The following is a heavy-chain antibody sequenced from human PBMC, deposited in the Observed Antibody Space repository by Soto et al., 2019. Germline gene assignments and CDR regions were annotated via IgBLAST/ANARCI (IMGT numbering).Heavy chain of an antibody. CDR2: IKPRTPDI. CDR3: ARDTKMLAPLIYMDH. Sequence: GESLKISCKAVGYTFGSAWIGWVRQMPGKGLEWIGIIKPRTPDIRYSPSVRGHVTISADEGLSTAYLQWYSLKADDTAVYYCARDTKMLAPLIYMDHWGRGTLVTVSS. CDR1: GYTFGSAW. V-gene: IGHV5-51*01. D-gene: IGHD3-22*01. J-gene: IGHJ4*02.